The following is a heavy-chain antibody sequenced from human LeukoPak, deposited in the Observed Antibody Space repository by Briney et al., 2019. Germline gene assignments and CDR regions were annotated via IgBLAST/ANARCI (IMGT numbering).Heavy chain of an antibody. CDR2: ISWNSGSI. CDR3: AKGRDKYQLLSKNWFDP. D-gene: IGHD2-2*01. J-gene: IGHJ5*02. CDR1: GFTFDDYA. V-gene: IGHV3-9*01. Sequence: QSGRSLRLSCAASGFTFDDYAMHWVRQAPGKGLEWVSGISWNSGSIGYADSVKGRFTISRDNAKNSLYLQMNSLRAKDTALYYCAKGRDKYQLLSKNWFDPWGQGTLVTVSS.